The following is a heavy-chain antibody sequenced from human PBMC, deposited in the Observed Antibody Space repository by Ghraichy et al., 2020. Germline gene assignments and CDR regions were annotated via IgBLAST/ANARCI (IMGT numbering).Heavy chain of an antibody. Sequence: LSLTCAASGFTFSSYAMSWVRQAPGKGLEWVSAISGSGGSTYYADSVKGRFTISRDNSKNTLYLQMNSLRAEDTAVYYCAKDEGFCSSTSCPSLSYMDVWGKGTTVNVSS. V-gene: IGHV3-23*01. D-gene: IGHD2-2*01. CDR1: GFTFSSYA. J-gene: IGHJ6*03. CDR3: AKDEGFCSSTSCPSLSYMDV. CDR2: ISGSGGST.